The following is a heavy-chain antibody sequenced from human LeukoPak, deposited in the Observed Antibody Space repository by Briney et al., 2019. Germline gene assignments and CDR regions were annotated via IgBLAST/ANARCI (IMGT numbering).Heavy chain of an antibody. V-gene: IGHV3-30*02. CDR1: GFTFSSYG. CDR3: ARAEYSSSWFLEY. Sequence: GGSLRLSCAASGFTFSSYGMHWVRQAPGKGLEWVAFIQYDGSNKNYADSVKGRFTISRENSKNTLYLQMNSLRAEDTAVYYCARAEYSSSWFLEYWGQGTLVTVSS. CDR2: IQYDGSNK. D-gene: IGHD6-13*01. J-gene: IGHJ4*02.